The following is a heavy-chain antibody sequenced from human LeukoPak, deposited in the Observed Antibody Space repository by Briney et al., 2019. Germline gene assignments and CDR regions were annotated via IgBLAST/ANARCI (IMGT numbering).Heavy chain of an antibody. CDR1: GGTFSSYA. J-gene: IGHJ5*02. D-gene: IGHD3-3*01. CDR3: ARGVVSDNWFDP. CDR2: IIPIFGTT. V-gene: IGHV1-69*05. Sequence: GASVKVSXKASGGTFSSYALSWVRQAPGQGLEWMGGIIPIFGTTNYAQKFQGRVTITTDESTSTAYMELSSLTSEDTAVYYCARGVVSDNWFDPWGQGTLVTVSS.